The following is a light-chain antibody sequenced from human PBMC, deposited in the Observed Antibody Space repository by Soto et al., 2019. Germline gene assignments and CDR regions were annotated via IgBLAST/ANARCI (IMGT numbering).Light chain of an antibody. J-gene: IGKJ1*01. CDR1: QSISSW. Sequence: DIQMTQSPSTLSASVGDRVTITCRASQSISSWVAWYQQKPGKGPKLLIYKASHLESGVPSRFSGSGSGTEFTLNISSLQPGDFATYYCQNYNTYPWTFGHGTKVAIK. CDR2: KAS. V-gene: IGKV1-5*03. CDR3: QNYNTYPWT.